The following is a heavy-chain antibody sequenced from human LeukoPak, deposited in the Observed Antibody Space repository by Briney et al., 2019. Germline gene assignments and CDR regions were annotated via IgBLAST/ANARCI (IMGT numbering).Heavy chain of an antibody. J-gene: IGHJ4*02. V-gene: IGHV3-48*01. Sequence: GGSLRLSCAASGFTFSNYAMNWVRQAPGKGLEWVSYSSSGSSTIYYADSVKGRFTISRDNAKNSLFLQMNSLKTEDTAVYYCTTEPVQQLDFDYWGQGTLVTVSS. CDR3: TTEPVQQLDFDY. D-gene: IGHD6-13*01. CDR2: SSSGSSTI. CDR1: GFTFSNYA.